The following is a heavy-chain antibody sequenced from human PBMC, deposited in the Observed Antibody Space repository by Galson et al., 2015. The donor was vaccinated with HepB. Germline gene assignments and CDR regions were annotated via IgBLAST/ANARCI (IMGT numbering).Heavy chain of an antibody. CDR3: AKKWGLWMVRGVIITSSGPGGWFDP. J-gene: IGHJ5*02. CDR2: ISGSGGST. V-gene: IGHV3-23*01. D-gene: IGHD3-10*01. CDR1: GFTFSSYA. Sequence: SLRLSCAASGFTFSSYAMSWVRQAPGKGLEWVSAISGSGGSTYYADSVKGRFTISRDNSKNTLYLQMNSLRAEDTAVYYCAKKWGLWMVRGVIITSSGPGGWFDPWGQGTLVTVSS.